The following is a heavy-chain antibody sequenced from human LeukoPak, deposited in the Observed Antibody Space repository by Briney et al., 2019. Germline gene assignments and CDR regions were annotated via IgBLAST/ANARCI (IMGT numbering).Heavy chain of an antibody. CDR3: AREATYCGGDCYSGIYYYMDA. J-gene: IGHJ6*03. CDR2: IYYGGST. V-gene: IGHV4-59*01. Sequence: SETLSLTCTVSGGSISSYYWSWIRQPPGKGLEWIGYIYYGGSTNYNPSLKSRVTISVDTSKNQFSLKLSSVTAADTAVYYCAREATYCGGDCYSGIYYYMDAWGKGTTVTVSS. D-gene: IGHD2-21*01. CDR1: GGSISSYY.